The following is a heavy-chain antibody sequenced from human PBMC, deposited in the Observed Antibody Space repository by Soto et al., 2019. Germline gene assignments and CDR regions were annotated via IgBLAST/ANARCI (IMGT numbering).Heavy chain of an antibody. CDR3: ARDANNRDSSVYYDVFDI. CDR2: IRKDGTQE. V-gene: IGHV3-7*05. D-gene: IGHD3-22*01. J-gene: IGHJ3*02. CDR1: GFTFENYW. Sequence: DVQLMESGGGLVQPGGSLRLSCTASGFTFENYWMTWIRQAPGKGLEWVANIRKDGTQEHYVDSVEGRLSVFRDNARASLYLQMNSLRIEDTAVYYCARDANNRDSSVYYDVFDIWGQGTMVTVSP.